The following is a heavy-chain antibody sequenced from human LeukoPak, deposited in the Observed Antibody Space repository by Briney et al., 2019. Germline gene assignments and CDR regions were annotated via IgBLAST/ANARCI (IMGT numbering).Heavy chain of an antibody. CDR3: ARSRTTYYFDY. CDR2: IYPGDSDT. J-gene: IGHJ4*02. V-gene: IGHV5-51*01. Sequence: GESLKISCMGSGYSFTTYWIGWVRQMPGKGLEWLGIIYPGDSDTRYSPSFQCQVTISADKSISTAYLQWSSLKASDTAMYYCARSRTTYYFDYWGQGTLVTVSS. D-gene: IGHD1-1*01. CDR1: GYSFTTYW.